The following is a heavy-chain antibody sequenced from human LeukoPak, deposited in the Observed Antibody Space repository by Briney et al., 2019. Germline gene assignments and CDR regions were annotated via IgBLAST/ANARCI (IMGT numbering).Heavy chain of an antibody. D-gene: IGHD2-15*01. CDR2: ISYDGSNK. V-gene: IGHV3-30*18. J-gene: IGHJ4*02. CDR1: GFTFSSYG. Sequence: GGSLRLSCAASGFTFSSYGMHWVRQAPGKGLEWVVVISYDGSNKYYADSVKGRFTISRDNSRNTLYLQMNGLRAEDTAIYYCAKYLRATRRIFDYWGQGTLVTVSS. CDR3: AKYLRATRRIFDY.